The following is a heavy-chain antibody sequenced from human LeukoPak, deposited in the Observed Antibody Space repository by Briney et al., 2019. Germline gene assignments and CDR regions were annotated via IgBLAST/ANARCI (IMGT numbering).Heavy chain of an antibody. D-gene: IGHD3-9*01. Sequence: PGGSLRLSCAASGFTFSSYAMSWVRQAPGKWLEWVSAISGSGGSTYYADSVKGRFTISRDNSKNTLYLQMNSLRAEDTAVYYCAKYYDILTGWYSDYWGQGTLVTVSS. J-gene: IGHJ4*02. CDR2: ISGSGGST. CDR1: GFTFSSYA. V-gene: IGHV3-23*01. CDR3: AKYYDILTGWYSDY.